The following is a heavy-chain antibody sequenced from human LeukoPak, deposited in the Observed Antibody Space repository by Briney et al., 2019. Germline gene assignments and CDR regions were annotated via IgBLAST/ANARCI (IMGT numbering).Heavy chain of an antibody. CDR3: ARVIDGYLDY. CDR2: ISYDGSNK. J-gene: IGHJ4*02. Sequence: GGSLRLSCAASGFIFSSYAMHWVRQAPGKGLEWVAVISYDGSNKYYADSVKGRFTISRDNSKNTLYLQMNSLRAEDTAVYYCARVIDGYLDYWGQGTLVTVSS. D-gene: IGHD6-13*01. CDR1: GFIFSSYA. V-gene: IGHV3-30-3*01.